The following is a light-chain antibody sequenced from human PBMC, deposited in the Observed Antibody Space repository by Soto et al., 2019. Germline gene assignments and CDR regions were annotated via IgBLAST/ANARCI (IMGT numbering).Light chain of an antibody. CDR2: AAS. CDR3: QQSYSTPRT. Sequence: DIQMTQSPSSLSASVGDRVTIACRASQSISSFLSWYQQKPGKAPKLLIYAASSLQSGVPSRFSGSGSGTDFTLTISSLQPEDFSTYYCQQSYSTPRTFGQRTKLEIK. V-gene: IGKV1-39*01. J-gene: IGKJ2*01. CDR1: QSISSF.